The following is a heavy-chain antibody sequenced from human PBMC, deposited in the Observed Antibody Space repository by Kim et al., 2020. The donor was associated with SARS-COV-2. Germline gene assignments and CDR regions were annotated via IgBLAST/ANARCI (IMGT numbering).Heavy chain of an antibody. CDR3: ARPYGDAFDY. Sequence: ASVKVSCKSSGYSFTTPGITWVRQAPGQGLEWMGWISTNNCKTKYSQKFHGRVTMTSHTSTTTAYMELSGLRSDDTAVYYCARPYGDAFDYWGQGTLVTV. D-gene: IGHD4-17*01. V-gene: IGHV1-18*01. J-gene: IGHJ4*02. CDR1: GYSFTTPG. CDR2: ISTNNCKT.